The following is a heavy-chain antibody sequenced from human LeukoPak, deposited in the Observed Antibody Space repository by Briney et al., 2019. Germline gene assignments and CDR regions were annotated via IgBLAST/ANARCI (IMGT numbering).Heavy chain of an antibody. J-gene: IGHJ6*02. D-gene: IGHD2-2*01. CDR2: IWYDGSNE. V-gene: IGHV3-33*01. CDR3: AREIYCTGTNCRRSYYYYHYYGMDV. Sequence: PGRSLRLSCAASGFTFSSYGMHWVRQAPGKGLEWAAVIWYDGSNEYYADSVKGRFTISRDNSKNTLYLQMNSLRAEDTAVYYCAREIYCTGTNCRRSYYYYHYYGMDVWGQGTTVTVSS. CDR1: GFTFSSYG.